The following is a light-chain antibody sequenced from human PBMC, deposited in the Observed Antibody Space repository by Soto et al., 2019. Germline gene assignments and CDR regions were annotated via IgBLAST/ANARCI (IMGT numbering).Light chain of an antibody. Sequence: EVVMTQSPATLSVSPGERATLSCWASQSVSSNLAWYQQKPGQPPRLLIYGASSRASGIPDRFSGSGSGTDFTLTISRLEPEDFAVYYCQQYGSSPGTFGQGTKVDIK. J-gene: IGKJ1*01. CDR3: QQYGSSPGT. CDR2: GAS. CDR1: QSVSSN. V-gene: IGKV3-20*01.